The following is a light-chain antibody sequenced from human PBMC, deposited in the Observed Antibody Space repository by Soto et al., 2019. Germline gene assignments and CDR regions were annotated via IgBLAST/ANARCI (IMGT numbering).Light chain of an antibody. CDR1: QSVSNNY. Sequence: IGLTQSPCTLSLTTGERATLSCRASQSVSNNYLAWYQQKPGQAPRLLIYGASNRATGIPDRFSGIGSGTDFTLTISRLQPEEFAVYDCQQYGSSGTFGQGTMVDI. CDR3: QQYGSSGT. J-gene: IGKJ1*01. V-gene: IGKV3-20*01. CDR2: GAS.